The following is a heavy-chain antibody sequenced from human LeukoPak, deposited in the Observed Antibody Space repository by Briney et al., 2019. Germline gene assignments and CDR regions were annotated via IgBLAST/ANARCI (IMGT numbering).Heavy chain of an antibody. CDR3: ARDLYCSSTSCPPWFDY. CDR2: ISSSSSYI. Sequence: GGSLRLSCAASGFTFSSYGMHWVRQAPGKGLEWVSSISSSSSYIYYADSVKGRFTISRDNAKNSLYLQMNSLRAEDTAVYYCARDLYCSSTSCPPWFDYWGQGTLVTVSS. D-gene: IGHD2-2*01. CDR1: GFTFSSYG. J-gene: IGHJ4*02. V-gene: IGHV3-21*01.